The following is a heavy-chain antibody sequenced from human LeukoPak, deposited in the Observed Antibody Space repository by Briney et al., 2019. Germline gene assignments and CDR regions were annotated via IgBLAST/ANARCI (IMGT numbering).Heavy chain of an antibody. CDR3: AKDRLLAGWGNILTGYFDY. CDR2: ISGSGGST. CDR1: GFTFSSYA. V-gene: IGHV3-23*01. Sequence: PGGSLRLSCAASGFTFSSYAMSWVRQAPGKGLEWVSAISGSGGSTYYADSVKGRFTISRDNSKNTLYLQVNSLRAEDTAVYYCAKDRLLAGWGNILTGYFDYWGQGTLVTVSS. J-gene: IGHJ4*02. D-gene: IGHD3-9*01.